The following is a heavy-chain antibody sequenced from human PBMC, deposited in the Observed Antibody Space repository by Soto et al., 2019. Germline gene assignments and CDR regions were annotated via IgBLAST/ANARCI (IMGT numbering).Heavy chain of an antibody. J-gene: IGHJ5*02. CDR2: IFTRDSET. Sequence: GESLKISCKGPGHLFNNHWIGWVRQTPGKGLEWMGLIFTRDSETKTSPSFQGHVSFSVDNSINTVYLQWTSLNTTDTGIYFCARGYFDSGHGYDLWRQGTLVTVSS. CDR1: GHLFNNHW. D-gene: IGHD3-10*01. CDR3: ARGYFDSGHGYDL. V-gene: IGHV5-51*01.